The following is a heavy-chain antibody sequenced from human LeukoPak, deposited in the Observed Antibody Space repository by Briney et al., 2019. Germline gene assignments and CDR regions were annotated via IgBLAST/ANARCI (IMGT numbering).Heavy chain of an antibody. CDR2: IKHDGSEN. CDR3: ARHNYYHFDY. CDR1: GFTFNSYS. J-gene: IGHJ4*02. Sequence: GGSLRLSCTASGFTFNSYSMTWVRQAPGKGLEWVANIKHDGSENYYVDSVRGRVTISRDNAKNSLYLQMNTLRAEDTAVYFCARHNYYHFDYWGQGTLVTASS. V-gene: IGHV3-7*01. D-gene: IGHD1-1*01.